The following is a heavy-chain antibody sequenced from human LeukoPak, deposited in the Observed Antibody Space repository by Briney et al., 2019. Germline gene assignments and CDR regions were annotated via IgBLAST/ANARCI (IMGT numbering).Heavy chain of an antibody. D-gene: IGHD3-22*01. CDR2: IYYNGNT. J-gene: IGHJ5*02. V-gene: IGHV4-39*01. Sequence: PSETLSLTCTVSGGSISSTASYWAWIRQPPGKGLEWIGSIYYNGNTYYHPPLKSRVTMSEDTSKNQFSLKLNSVTAADTAVYYCARRDFDIGWFDPWGQGILVTVSS. CDR3: ARRDFDIGWFDP. CDR1: GGSISSTASY.